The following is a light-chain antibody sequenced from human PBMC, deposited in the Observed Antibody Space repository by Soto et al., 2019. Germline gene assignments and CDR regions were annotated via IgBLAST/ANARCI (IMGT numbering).Light chain of an antibody. Sequence: EIVLTQSPDTLSLSPGERATLSCRASQSVRSERLAWYQQKPGQAPRLVIYGASTRATGIPARFSGSGSGTEFTLTISSLQSEDFAVYYCQQYNNWPPWTFGQGTKVDIK. V-gene: IGKV3-15*01. J-gene: IGKJ1*01. CDR1: QSVRSE. CDR2: GAS. CDR3: QQYNNWPPWT.